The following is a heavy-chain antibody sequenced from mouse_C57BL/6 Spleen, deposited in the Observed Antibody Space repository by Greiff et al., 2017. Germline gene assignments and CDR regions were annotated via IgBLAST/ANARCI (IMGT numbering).Heavy chain of an antibody. Sequence: EVQLQESGGGLVKPGGSLKLSCAASGFTFSDYGMHWVRPAPEKGLAWVAYISSGSSTIYYADTVKGRFTISRDNAKNTLFLQMTSLRSEDTAMYYCARPPDWDKPWFAYWGQGTLVTVSA. V-gene: IGHV5-17*01. CDR2: ISSGSSTI. D-gene: IGHD4-1*01. CDR3: ARPPDWDKPWFAY. CDR1: GFTFSDYG. J-gene: IGHJ3*01.